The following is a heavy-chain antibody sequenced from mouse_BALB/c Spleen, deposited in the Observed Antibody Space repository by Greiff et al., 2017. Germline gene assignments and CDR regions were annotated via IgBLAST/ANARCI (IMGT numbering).Heavy chain of an antibody. J-gene: IGHJ3*01. D-gene: IGHD1-1*01. Sequence: QVQLQHPGAELVKPGASVKLSCKASGYTFTSYWMHWVKQRPGQGLEWIGEIDPSDSYTNYNQKFKGKATLTVDKSSSTAYMQLSSLTSEDSAVYYCASGGTTVVATKGAYWGQGTLVTVSA. CDR3: ASGGTTVVATKGAY. CDR2: IDPSDSYT. V-gene: IGHV1-69*02. CDR1: GYTFTSYW.